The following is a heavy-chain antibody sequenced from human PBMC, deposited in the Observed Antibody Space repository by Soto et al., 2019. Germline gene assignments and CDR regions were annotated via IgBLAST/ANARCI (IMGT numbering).Heavy chain of an antibody. Sequence: ASVKVSCKASGYTFTSYDINWVRQATGQGLEWMGWMNPNSGNTGYAQKFQGRVTMTRNTSISTAYMELSSLRSEDTAVYYCARSSSIRFLEWLLASDAFDIWGQGTMVTVSS. CDR1: GYTFTSYD. V-gene: IGHV1-8*01. D-gene: IGHD3-3*01. CDR2: MNPNSGNT. CDR3: ARSSSIRFLEWLLASDAFDI. J-gene: IGHJ3*02.